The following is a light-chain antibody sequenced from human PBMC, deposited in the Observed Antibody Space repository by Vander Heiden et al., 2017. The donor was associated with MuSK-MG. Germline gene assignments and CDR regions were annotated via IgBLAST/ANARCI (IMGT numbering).Light chain of an antibody. CDR1: QVISSY. J-gene: IGKJ1*01. CDR3: QQDYSYPRT. CDR2: AAS. Sequence: AIRMTHSPSSLSASKGDKITNTCRASQVISSYLAWYQQKAGQAPKLLIYAASTLQSGVPSRFSGSGSGTDFTLTISCLQSEDFATYYCQQDYSYPRTFGQGTEVEIK. V-gene: IGKV1-8*01.